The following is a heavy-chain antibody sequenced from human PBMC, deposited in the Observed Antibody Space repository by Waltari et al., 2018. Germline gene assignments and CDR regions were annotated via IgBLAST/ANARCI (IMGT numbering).Heavy chain of an antibody. CDR2: IYYSGST. Sequence: QLQLQESGPGLVKPSETLSLTCTVSGGSISSSSYYWGWIRQPPGKGLEWIGSIYYSGSTYYTPSLKSRVTISVDTSKNQFSLKLSSVTAADTAVYYCARVLVVVAAPFDYWGQGTMVTVSS. CDR3: ARVLVVVAAPFDY. D-gene: IGHD2-15*01. J-gene: IGHJ4*03. CDR1: GGSISSSSYY. V-gene: IGHV4-39*01.